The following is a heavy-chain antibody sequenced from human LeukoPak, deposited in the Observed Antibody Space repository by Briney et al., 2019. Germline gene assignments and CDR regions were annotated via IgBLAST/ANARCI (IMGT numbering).Heavy chain of an antibody. D-gene: IGHD3-10*01. J-gene: IGHJ4*02. CDR3: ARHTFTGNDY. Sequence: SETLSLTCTVSGGSISGYYWSWIRQPPGKGLEWIAYIYYSGSTDYNPSLKSRVTISVDTFENQFSLKLSSVTAADTAVYYCARHTFTGNDYWGQGTLVTVSS. CDR1: GGSISGYY. V-gene: IGHV4-59*08. CDR2: IYYSGST.